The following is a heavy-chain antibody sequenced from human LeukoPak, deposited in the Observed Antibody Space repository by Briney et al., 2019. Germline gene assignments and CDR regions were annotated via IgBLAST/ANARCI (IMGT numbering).Heavy chain of an antibody. V-gene: IGHV4-59*01. Sequence: SETLSLTCTVSGGSMSSYYWSWIRQPPGKGLEWIGYIYYSGSTNYNPSLKSRVTISVDTSKNQFTLKLSSVTAADTAVYYCARVALGYCSSTSCLEGYYYGMDVWGQGTTVTVSS. J-gene: IGHJ6*02. D-gene: IGHD2-2*01. CDR2: IYYSGST. CDR1: GGSMSSYY. CDR3: ARVALGYCSSTSCLEGYYYGMDV.